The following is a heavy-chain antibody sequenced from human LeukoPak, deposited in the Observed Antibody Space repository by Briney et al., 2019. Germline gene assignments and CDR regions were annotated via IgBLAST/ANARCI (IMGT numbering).Heavy chain of an antibody. CDR1: GGSISGGGYY. J-gene: IGHJ6*03. V-gene: IGHV4-31*03. Sequence: PSQTLSLTCTVSGGSISGGGYYWSWIRQHPGKGLEWIGYIYYSGSTYYNPSLKSRVTISVDTSKNQFSLKLSSVTAADTAVYYCARDAALGSDYYYYMDVWGKGTTVTVSS. CDR2: IYYSGST. D-gene: IGHD6-25*01. CDR3: ARDAALGSDYYYYMDV.